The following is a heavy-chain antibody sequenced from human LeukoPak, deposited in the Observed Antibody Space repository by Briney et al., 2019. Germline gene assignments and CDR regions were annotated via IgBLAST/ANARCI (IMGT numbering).Heavy chain of an antibody. J-gene: IGHJ4*02. CDR1: GYTLTELS. CDR2: FDPEDGET. D-gene: IGHD6-19*01. Sequence: ASVKVSCKVSGYTLTELSMHRVRQAPGKGLEWMGGFDPEDGETIYAQKFQGRVTMTEDTSTDTAYMELSSLRSEDTAVYYCATDSYSSGWYGYWGQGTLVTVSS. CDR3: ATDSYSSGWYGY. V-gene: IGHV1-24*01.